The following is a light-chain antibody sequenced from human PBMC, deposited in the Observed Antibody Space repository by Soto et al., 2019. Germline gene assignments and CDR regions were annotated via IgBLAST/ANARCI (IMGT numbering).Light chain of an antibody. V-gene: IGKV3-20*01. Sequence: ENVLTRSPDILSLSPGERVTLSCRASQSISNSYLAWYQQKPGQAPRVLIYGASNRATGTPDRFSGSGSGTDFTLTISRLQPEDFALYYCQQYGRSLPTFGRGTKLEIK. J-gene: IGKJ2*01. CDR1: QSISNSY. CDR3: QQYGRSLPT. CDR2: GAS.